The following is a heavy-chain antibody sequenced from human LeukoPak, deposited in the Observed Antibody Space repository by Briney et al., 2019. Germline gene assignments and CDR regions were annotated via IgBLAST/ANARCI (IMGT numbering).Heavy chain of an antibody. CDR1: GFTFSSYA. D-gene: IGHD3-10*01. V-gene: IGHV3-23*01. Sequence: GGSLRLSCAASGFTFSSYAMSWVRQAPGKGLEWVSNISGSGRGGSTYYADSVKGRFTISRDNSKNTLYLQMNSLRAEDTAVYYCARDLRGLDYYGSGSSLFDYWGQGTLVTVSS. CDR2: ISGSGRGGST. J-gene: IGHJ4*02. CDR3: ARDLRGLDYYGSGSSLFDY.